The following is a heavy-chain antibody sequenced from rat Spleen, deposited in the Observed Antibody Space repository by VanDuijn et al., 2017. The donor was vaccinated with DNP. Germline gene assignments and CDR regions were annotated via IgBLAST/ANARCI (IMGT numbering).Heavy chain of an antibody. CDR2: ISYSGTT. Sequence: WNWIRKFPGNKLEWIGHISYSGTTTYSPSLKSRISITRDTSKNQFFLQLNSVTTEDTATYYCARYTTGVDYWGQGVMVTVSS. CDR3: ARYTTGVDY. D-gene: IGHD1-11*01. V-gene: IGHV3-1*01. J-gene: IGHJ2*01.